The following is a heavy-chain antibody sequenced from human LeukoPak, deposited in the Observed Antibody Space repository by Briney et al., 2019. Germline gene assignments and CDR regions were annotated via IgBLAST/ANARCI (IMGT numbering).Heavy chain of an antibody. D-gene: IGHD3-10*01. Sequence: SETLSLTCTVSGGSISSYYWSWIQQPPGKGLEWIGYIYYSGSTNYNPSLKSRVTISVDTSKNQFSLKLSSVTAADTAVYYCARMGLWFGELSTYYYYGMDVWGKGTTVTVSS. CDR2: IYYSGST. V-gene: IGHV4-59*01. J-gene: IGHJ6*04. CDR3: ARMGLWFGELSTYYYYGMDV. CDR1: GGSISSYY.